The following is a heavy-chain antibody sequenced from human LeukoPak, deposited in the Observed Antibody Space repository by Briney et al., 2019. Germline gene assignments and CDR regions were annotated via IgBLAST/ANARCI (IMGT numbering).Heavy chain of an antibody. CDR1: GGTFSTYA. CDR2: IIPIFGSA. D-gene: IGHD1-14*01. Sequence: GASVKVSCKASGGTFSTYAIVWVRQAPGQGLEWMGGIIPIFGSANYAQKFQGRVTITTDESTSTANMELSSLRSEDTAVYYCARVFRRWFDSWGQGTLVTVSS. J-gene: IGHJ5*01. CDR3: ARVFRRWFDS. V-gene: IGHV1-69*05.